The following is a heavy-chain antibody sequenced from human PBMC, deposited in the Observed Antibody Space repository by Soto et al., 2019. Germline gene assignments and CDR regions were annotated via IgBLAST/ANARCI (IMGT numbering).Heavy chain of an antibody. CDR3: ATEGSPRGWFDP. D-gene: IGHD2-15*01. V-gene: IGHV1-24*01. CDR2: FDPEDGET. Sequence: ASVKVSCKVSGYTLTELSMHWVRQAPGKGLEWMGGFDPEDGETIYAQKFQGRVTMNEDTSTDTAYMELSSLRSEDTAVYYCATEGSPRGWFDPWGQGTLVTVSS. CDR1: GYTLTELS. J-gene: IGHJ5*02.